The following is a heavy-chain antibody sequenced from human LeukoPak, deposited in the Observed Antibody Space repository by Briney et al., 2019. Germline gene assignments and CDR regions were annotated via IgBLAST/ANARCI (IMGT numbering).Heavy chain of an antibody. CDR1: GFAFSTYA. V-gene: IGHV3-23*01. J-gene: IGHJ4*02. D-gene: IGHD2-8*02. CDR2: ISSSDGGS. Sequence: GGSLRLSCEASGFAFSTYAMSWVRQAPGKGLQWVSGISSSDGGSYYTGSVEGRSAISRDNSKNTVYLQMNNLRAEDTAVYYCAKCMSESGVCLNFDHWGQGTLVAVSS. CDR3: AKCMSESGVCLNFDH.